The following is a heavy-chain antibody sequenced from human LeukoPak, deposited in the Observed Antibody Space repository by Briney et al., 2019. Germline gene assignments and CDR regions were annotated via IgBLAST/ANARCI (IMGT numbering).Heavy chain of an antibody. J-gene: IGHJ4*02. V-gene: IGHV3-48*03. CDR1: GFTFSNYE. D-gene: IGHD3-10*01. CDR2: ISSGGSTV. Sequence: PGGSLRLSCAASGFTFSNYEMHWVRRAPGKGLEWVSYISSGGSTVYYADSVKGRFTVSRDNAKNSLYLQMSSLRAEDTAVYYCARGGSFVEYWDQGTLVSVSS. CDR3: ARGGSFVEY.